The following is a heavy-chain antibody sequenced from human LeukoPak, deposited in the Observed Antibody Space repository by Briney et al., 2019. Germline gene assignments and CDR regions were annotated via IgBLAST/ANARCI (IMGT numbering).Heavy chain of an antibody. CDR3: ARHLAYGPRSYSGEFDY. Sequence: SETLSLTCTVSGGSISSYYWSWIRQPPGKGLEWIGYIYYSGSTNYNPSLKSRVTISVDTSKNQFSLKLSSVTAADTAVYYCARHLAYGPRSYSGEFDYWGQGTLVTVSP. CDR1: GGSISSYY. D-gene: IGHD3-10*01. J-gene: IGHJ4*02. CDR2: IYYSGST. V-gene: IGHV4-59*08.